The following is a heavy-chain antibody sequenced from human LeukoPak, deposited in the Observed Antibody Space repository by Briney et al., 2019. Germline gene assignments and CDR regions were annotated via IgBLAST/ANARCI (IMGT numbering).Heavy chain of an antibody. J-gene: IGHJ4*02. V-gene: IGHV3-74*01. Sequence: GGSLRLSCAASGFTFSSYWMHWVRQAPGKGLVWVSRINSDGSSTSYADSVKGRFTISRDNAKNTLYLQMNSLRAEDTAVYYCARGPSRLAGDYFDSWGQGTLVTVSS. D-gene: IGHD3-16*01. CDR1: GFTFSSYW. CDR2: INSDGSST. CDR3: ARGPSRLAGDYFDS.